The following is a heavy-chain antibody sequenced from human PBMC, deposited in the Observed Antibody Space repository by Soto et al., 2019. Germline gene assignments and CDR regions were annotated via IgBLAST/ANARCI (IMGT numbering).Heavy chain of an antibody. CDR2: IKNKADGGTT. CDR3: TTDDPINRY. Sequence: EVQLVESGGGLVKPGGSLRVSSAASGFTFSNAWRSWVRQAPGKGLEWVGRIKNKADGGTTDYAAPVKGRFTISRDDSKNTLYLQMNSLKTEDTAMYYCTTDDPINRYWGQGTLVTVSS. CDR1: GFTFSNAW. V-gene: IGHV3-15*01. J-gene: IGHJ4*02.